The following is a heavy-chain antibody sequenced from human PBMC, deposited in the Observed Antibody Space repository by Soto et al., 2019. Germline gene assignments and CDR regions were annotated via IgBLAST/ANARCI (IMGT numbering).Heavy chain of an antibody. J-gene: IGHJ5*02. CDR1: GYTFTSYG. CDR3: ARESSIWFDT. V-gene: IGHV1-18*01. CDR2: ISAYNGNT. Sequence: QVQLVQSGAEVKKPGASVKVSCKASGYTFTSYGISWVRQAPGQGLEWMGWISAYNGNTNYAHKLHGRLNMKTDTSESTADMELRCLGADEAAVYYCARESSIWFDTWGQGALVNGSS. D-gene: IGHD2-2*01.